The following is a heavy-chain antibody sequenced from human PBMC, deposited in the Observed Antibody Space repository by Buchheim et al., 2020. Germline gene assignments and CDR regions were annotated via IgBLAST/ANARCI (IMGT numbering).Heavy chain of an antibody. J-gene: IGHJ5*02. CDR3: ARRANWDNWFDP. Sequence: QVQLQESGPGLVKPSETLSLTCTVSGGSISSYYWSWIRQPPGKGLEWIGYIYYSGSTNYNPSLKSRVTISVDTSKNQFSLKLSSVTAADTAVYYCARRANWDNWFDPWGQGTL. CDR1: GGSISSYY. V-gene: IGHV4-59*08. CDR2: IYYSGST. D-gene: IGHD7-27*01.